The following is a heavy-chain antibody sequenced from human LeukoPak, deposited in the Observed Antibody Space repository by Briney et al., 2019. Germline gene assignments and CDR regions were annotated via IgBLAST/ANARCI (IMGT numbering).Heavy chain of an antibody. CDR3: ARASGGALLWFGEHPNYFDY. CDR2: IQPDGSEQ. V-gene: IGHV3-7*01. J-gene: IGHJ4*02. Sequence: GGSLRLSCAASGFRFSSNWMSWVRQAPGKGLEWVGNIQPDGSEQYPVDSVKGRFTISRDNAKNSLYLQMNSLRAEDTAVYYCARASGGALLWFGEHPNYFDYWGQGTLVTVSS. CDR1: GFRFSSNW. D-gene: IGHD3-10*01.